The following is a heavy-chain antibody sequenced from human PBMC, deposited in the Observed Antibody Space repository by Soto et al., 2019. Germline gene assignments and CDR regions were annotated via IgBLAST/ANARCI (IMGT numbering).Heavy chain of an antibody. CDR3: GKILVGATGHTDADS. Sequence: SETLSLTCIVSGGSVYSNGHYWGWIRQPPGEGLEWIGSIDNNGVTNYNSSLKSRVTISRDTSKNQFSLRLTSVTAAGTAVYYCGKILVGATGHTDADSWGPGTLVTVSS. V-gene: IGHV4-39*01. CDR2: IDNNGVT. CDR1: GGSVYSNGHY. D-gene: IGHD2-15*01. J-gene: IGHJ4*02.